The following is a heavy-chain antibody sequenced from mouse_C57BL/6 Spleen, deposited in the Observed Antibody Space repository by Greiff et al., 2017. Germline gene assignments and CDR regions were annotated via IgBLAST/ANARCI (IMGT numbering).Heavy chain of an antibody. D-gene: IGHD1-1*01. V-gene: IGHV1-74*01. J-gene: IGHJ2*01. CDR1: GYTFTSYW. Sequence: VQLQQPGAELVKPGASVKVSCKASGYTFTSYWMHWVKQRPGQGLEWIGRLHPSDSDTNYNQKFKRKATLSVDKSSRTAYMQVSSLTSEDSAVYYCAITTVVAFDYWGQGTTLTVSS. CDR2: LHPSDSDT. CDR3: AITTVVAFDY.